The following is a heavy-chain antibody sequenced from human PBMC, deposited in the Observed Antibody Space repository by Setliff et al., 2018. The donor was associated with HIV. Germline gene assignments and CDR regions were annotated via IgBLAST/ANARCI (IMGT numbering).Heavy chain of an antibody. Sequence: SETLSLTCTVSGGSIRSSSYYWGWIRQPPGKGLEWIGEVTHSGRTNYNPSLESRVTTSVDTSKKQFSLRLTSVTAADTAVYYCARGVRDNSGWSSYYFDYWGQGTLVTVSS. CDR2: VTHSGRT. V-gene: IGHV4-39*07. CDR3: ARGVRDNSGWSSYYFDY. D-gene: IGHD6-19*01. J-gene: IGHJ4*02. CDR1: GGSIRSSSYY.